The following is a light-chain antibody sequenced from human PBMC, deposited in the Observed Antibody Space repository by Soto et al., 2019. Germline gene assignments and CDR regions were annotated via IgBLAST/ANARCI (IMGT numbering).Light chain of an antibody. CDR1: QNILNSPDKRNY. V-gene: IGKV4-1*01. CDR3: KQYYSAPQIT. CDR2: WAS. Sequence: DIVMTQSPDSLVVSLGERATIKCRSSQNILNSPDKRNYLAWYQQKSGQPPKLLIYWASTRESGVPVRFSGSGSGTDFTLTISSLKAEDVAVYYCKQYYSAPQITFGGGTKVEIK. J-gene: IGKJ4*01.